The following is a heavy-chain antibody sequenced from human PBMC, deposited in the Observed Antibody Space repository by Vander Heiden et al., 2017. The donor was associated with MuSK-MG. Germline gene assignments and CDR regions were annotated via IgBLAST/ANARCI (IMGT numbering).Heavy chain of an antibody. V-gene: IGHV3-21*01. D-gene: IGHD4-17*01. CDR3: ARDRYGDYAFDS. CDR2: ISSSSSYI. Sequence: EVELVESGGGLVKPGGSLRLSCAASGFTFSSYRMHWVRQAPGKGLEWVSSISSSSSYIYYADSVKGRFTISRDNAENSLSLQMSGLRAEDTAVNYCARDRYGDYAFDSWGQGTLVTVSS. CDR1: GFTFSSYR. J-gene: IGHJ4*02.